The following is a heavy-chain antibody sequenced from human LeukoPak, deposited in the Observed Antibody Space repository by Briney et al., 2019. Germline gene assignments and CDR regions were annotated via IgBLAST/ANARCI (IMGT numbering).Heavy chain of an antibody. V-gene: IGHV4-39*01. Sequence: PSETLSLTCTVSGGSISSSNYYWGWIRQPPGKGLEWIGSIYYSGSTYYNPSLKSRVTISVDTSKNQFSLKLNSVTAPDTAVYYCARSRYYYGSGLRFDPWGQGTLVTVSS. D-gene: IGHD3-10*01. J-gene: IGHJ5*02. CDR2: IYYSGST. CDR1: GGSISSSNYY. CDR3: ARSRYYYGSGLRFDP.